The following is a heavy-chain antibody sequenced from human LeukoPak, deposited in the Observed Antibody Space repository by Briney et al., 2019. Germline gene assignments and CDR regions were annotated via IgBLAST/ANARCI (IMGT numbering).Heavy chain of an antibody. CDR3: AKATSGWAYYAYDY. CDR2: ISGSGGST. CDR1: GFTFSSYA. Sequence: GGSLRLSCAASGFTFSSYAMSWVRQAPGKRLEWVSDISGSGGSTYYADSVKGRFTISRDNSKNTLYLQMNSLRAEDTAVYYCAKATSGWAYYAYDYWGQGTLVTVSS. D-gene: IGHD6-19*01. J-gene: IGHJ4*02. V-gene: IGHV3-23*01.